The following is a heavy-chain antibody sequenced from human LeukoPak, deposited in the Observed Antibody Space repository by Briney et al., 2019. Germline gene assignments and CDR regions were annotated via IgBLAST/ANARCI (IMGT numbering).Heavy chain of an antibody. CDR1: GGSISSHGYY. Sequence: SETLSLTCTVSGGSISSHGYYWSWIRQHPGKGLEWIGYIYYSGSAYYNPSLKSRVTISVDTSQNQFSLRLRSVTAADTAVYYCARGPHCSTTSCYGYYYYGMDVWGQGTTVTVSS. D-gene: IGHD2-2*01. V-gene: IGHV4-31*03. CDR2: IYYSGSA. CDR3: ARGPHCSTTSCYGYYYYGMDV. J-gene: IGHJ6*02.